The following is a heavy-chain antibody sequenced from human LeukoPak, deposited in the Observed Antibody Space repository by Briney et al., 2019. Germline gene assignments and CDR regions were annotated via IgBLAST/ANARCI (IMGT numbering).Heavy chain of an antibody. Sequence: PSETLPLTCTVSGGSISSYYWSWIRQPAGKGLEWIGRIYTSGSTNYNPSLKSRVTMSVDTSKNQFSLKLSSVTAADTAVYYCARARIFGAYNWFDPWGQGTLVTVSS. V-gene: IGHV4-4*07. CDR1: GGSISSYY. D-gene: IGHD3-3*01. J-gene: IGHJ5*02. CDR2: IYTSGST. CDR3: ARARIFGAYNWFDP.